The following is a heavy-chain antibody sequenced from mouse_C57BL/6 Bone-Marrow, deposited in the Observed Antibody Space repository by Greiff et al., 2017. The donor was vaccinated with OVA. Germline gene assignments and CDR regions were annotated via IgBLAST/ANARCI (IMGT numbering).Heavy chain of an antibody. CDR3: AKNGPDDGYYLYWYFDV. V-gene: IGHV2-5*01. CDR2: IWRGGST. D-gene: IGHD2-3*01. CDR1: GFSLTSYG. Sequence: VQRVESGPGLVQPSQSLSITCTVSGFSLTSYGVHWVRQSPGKGLEWLGVIWRGGSTDYTAAFMSRLSITKDNTKSQIFLKMNSLQADDTAIYYCAKNGPDDGYYLYWYFDVWGTGTTVTVSS. J-gene: IGHJ1*03.